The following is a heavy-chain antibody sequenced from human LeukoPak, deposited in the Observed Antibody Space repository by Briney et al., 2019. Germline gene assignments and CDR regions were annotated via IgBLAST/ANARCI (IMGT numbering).Heavy chain of an antibody. CDR2: IYYSGST. CDR1: GGSFSSGSYY. CDR3: ARGWGNHTAMAYYFDY. D-gene: IGHD5-18*01. J-gene: IGHJ4*02. V-gene: IGHV4-61*01. Sequence: SETLSLTCTVSGGSFSSGSYYWSWIRQPPGKGLEWIGYIYYSGSTNYNPSLKSRVTISVDTSKNQFSLKLSSVTAADTAVYYCARGWGNHTAMAYYFDYWGQGTLVTVSS.